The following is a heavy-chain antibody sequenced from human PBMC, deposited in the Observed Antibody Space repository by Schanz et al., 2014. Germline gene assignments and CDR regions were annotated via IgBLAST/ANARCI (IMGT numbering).Heavy chain of an antibody. CDR3: AREPLSGYNWFDP. D-gene: IGHD6-25*01. Sequence: QVQLQESGPGLVKPSQTLSLTCIVSGGSISSGTYYWSWLRQPAGKGLEWIGRFYTSGSTNYNPPLKSRGTIPLDTSKNQFSLKLSSVTAADTAVYYCAREPLSGYNWFDPWGQGSLVTVSS. CDR2: FYTSGST. V-gene: IGHV4-61*02. CDR1: GGSISSGTYY. J-gene: IGHJ5*02.